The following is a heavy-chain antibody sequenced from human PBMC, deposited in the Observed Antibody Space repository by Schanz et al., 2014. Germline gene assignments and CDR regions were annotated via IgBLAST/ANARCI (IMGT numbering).Heavy chain of an antibody. J-gene: IGHJ4*02. CDR3: ARGYSGYSHFDY. Sequence: QVQLVQSGSELKKPGASVKVSCKASGYTFAMYDMNWVRQAPGQGLEWMGWINTKTANPTYAQGFTGRFDYTLDASVTPAYREISSLKAEDTAVYYCARGYSGYSHFDYWGQGALVTVSS. CDR2: INTKTANP. D-gene: IGHD5-12*01. CDR1: GYTFAMYD. V-gene: IGHV7-4-1*02.